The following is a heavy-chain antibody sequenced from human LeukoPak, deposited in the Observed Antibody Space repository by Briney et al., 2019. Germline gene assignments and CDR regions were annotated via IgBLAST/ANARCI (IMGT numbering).Heavy chain of an antibody. CDR2: ISISSSYI. CDR1: GFTFSSYS. D-gene: IGHD6-19*01. Sequence: GGSLRLSCAASGFTFSSYSMNWVRQAPGKGLEWVSSISISSSYIYYADSVKGRFTISRDNAKNSLYLQMNSLRAEDTAVYYCARDLEGQWLVEGGYFDYWGQGTLVTVSS. V-gene: IGHV3-21*01. CDR3: ARDLEGQWLVEGGYFDY. J-gene: IGHJ4*02.